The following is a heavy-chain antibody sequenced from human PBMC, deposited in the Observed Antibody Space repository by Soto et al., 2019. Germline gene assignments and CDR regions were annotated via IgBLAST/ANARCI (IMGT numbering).Heavy chain of an antibody. D-gene: IGHD2-2*01. Sequence: SETLSLTCAVSGGSISSSNWWSWVRQPPGKGLEWIGEIYHSGSTNYNPSLKSRVTISVDKSKNQFSLKLSSVTAADTAVYYCARDRRGGKMGVPAAIGYYGMDVWGQGITVTGS. V-gene: IGHV4-4*02. CDR3: ARDRRGGKMGVPAAIGYYGMDV. CDR1: GGSISSSNW. J-gene: IGHJ6*02. CDR2: IYHSGST.